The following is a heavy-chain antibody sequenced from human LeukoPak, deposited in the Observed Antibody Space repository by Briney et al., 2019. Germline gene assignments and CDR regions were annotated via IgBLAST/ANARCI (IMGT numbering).Heavy chain of an antibody. CDR1: GGSFSGYY. CDR3: ARGLYSSSHFDY. CDR2: INHSGST. Sequence: PSETLSLTCAVYGGSFSGYYWSWIRQPPGKGLEWIGEINHSGSTNCNPSLKSRVTISVDTSKNQFSLKLSSVTAADTAVYYCARGLYSSSHFDYWGQGTLVTVSS. V-gene: IGHV4-34*01. J-gene: IGHJ4*02. D-gene: IGHD6-6*01.